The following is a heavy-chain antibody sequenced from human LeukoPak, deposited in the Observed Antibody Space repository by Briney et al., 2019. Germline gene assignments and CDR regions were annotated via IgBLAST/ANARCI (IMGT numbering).Heavy chain of an antibody. Sequence: GGSLRLSCAASGFSFSDYNMNWVRQAPGKALEWVSSITTSSTYIYYGDSVKGRFTISRDNAKNSLYLQMNSLRAEDTALYYCAKGGIHRGYYYYYMDVWGKGTTVTISS. CDR2: ITTSSTYI. CDR1: GFSFSDYN. V-gene: IGHV3-21*04. J-gene: IGHJ6*03. CDR3: AKGGIHRGYYYYYMDV. D-gene: IGHD6-13*01.